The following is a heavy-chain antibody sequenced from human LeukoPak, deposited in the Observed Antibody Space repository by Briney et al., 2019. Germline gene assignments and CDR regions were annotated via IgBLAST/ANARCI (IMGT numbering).Heavy chain of an antibody. CDR3: AKELRSGGVVTNFDY. J-gene: IGHJ4*02. CDR2: ISRSGDVT. Sequence: GASLRLSCAASGFTFSDYGMSLVRQAPGKGLEWVAAISRSGDVTFHADSVRGRFSISRDNSKDTLYVQMNSLRAEDTAVYYCAKELRSGGVVTNFDYRGQGTLVTVSS. D-gene: IGHD3-22*01. CDR1: GFTFSDYG. V-gene: IGHV3-23*01.